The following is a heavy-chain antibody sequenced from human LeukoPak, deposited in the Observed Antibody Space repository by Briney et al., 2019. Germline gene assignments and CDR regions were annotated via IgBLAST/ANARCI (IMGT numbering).Heavy chain of an antibody. D-gene: IGHD3-9*01. CDR2: INPNSGGT. CDR3: ARGDYDILTGYYTRGAFDI. CDR1: GYTFTGYY. Sequence: ASVKVSCKASGYTFTGYYMHWVRQAPGQGLEWMGWINPNSGGTNYAQKFQGRVTMTRDTSISTAYMELSRLRSDDTAVYYCARGDYDILTGYYTRGAFDIWGQGTMVTVSS. J-gene: IGHJ3*02. V-gene: IGHV1-2*02.